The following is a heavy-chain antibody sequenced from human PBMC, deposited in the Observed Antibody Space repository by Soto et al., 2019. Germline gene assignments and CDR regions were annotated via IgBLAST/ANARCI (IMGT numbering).Heavy chain of an antibody. Sequence: EVQLVESGGGLVQPGGSLRLSCAASGFTFSSYDMHWVRQATGKGLEWVSAIGTAGDTYYPGSVKGRFTISRENAKNSLYLQMNSLIAGDTAVYYCARVGGSYGYGMDVWGQGTTVTVSS. V-gene: IGHV3-13*01. D-gene: IGHD1-26*01. J-gene: IGHJ6*02. CDR1: GFTFSSYD. CDR3: ARVGGSYGYGMDV. CDR2: IGTAGDT.